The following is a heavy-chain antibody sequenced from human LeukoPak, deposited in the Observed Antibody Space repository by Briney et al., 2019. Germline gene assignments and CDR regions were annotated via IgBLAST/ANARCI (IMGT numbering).Heavy chain of an antibody. CDR2: IKQDGSER. CDR1: GFTFSSFW. J-gene: IGHJ4*02. D-gene: IGHD1-26*01. V-gene: IGHV3-7*03. Sequence: GGSLRLSCAASGFTFSSFWMNWVRQAPGKGLEWVANIKQDGSERNYVDSVKGRFTISRDNAKNSLYLQMNSLRAEDTAVYYCARDMVGASAHDYWGQGTLVTVSS. CDR3: ARDMVGASAHDY.